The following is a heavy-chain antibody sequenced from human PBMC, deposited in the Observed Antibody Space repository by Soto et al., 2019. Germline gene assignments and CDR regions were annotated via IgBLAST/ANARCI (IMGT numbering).Heavy chain of an antibody. CDR1: GGSISSSSYY. V-gene: IGHV4-39*01. J-gene: IGHJ3*02. Sequence: QLQLQESGPGLVKPSETLSLTCTVSGGSISSSSYYWGWIRQPPGKGLEWIGSIYYSGSTYYNPSLKSRVTISVDTSKNQFSLKLSSVTAADTAVYYCARHRVLKYVILWAFDSWGQGTMVTVSS. CDR3: ARHRVLKYVILWAFDS. D-gene: IGHD2-21*01. CDR2: IYYSGST.